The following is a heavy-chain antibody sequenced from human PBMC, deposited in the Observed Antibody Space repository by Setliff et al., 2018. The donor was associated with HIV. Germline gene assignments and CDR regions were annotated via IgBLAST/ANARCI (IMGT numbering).Heavy chain of an antibody. D-gene: IGHD3-10*01. V-gene: IGHV1-18*01. J-gene: IGHJ4*02. Sequence: ASVKVSCKPSGYTFTAYGLSWVRQAPGQGLEWMGWISTYSDETSSSQNLQGRLTMTTDTSTGTAYMDLRSLRSDDTAVYYCARRGNYYASAFDYWGQGTLVTVS. CDR1: GYTFTAYG. CDR2: ISTYSDET. CDR3: ARRGNYYASAFDY.